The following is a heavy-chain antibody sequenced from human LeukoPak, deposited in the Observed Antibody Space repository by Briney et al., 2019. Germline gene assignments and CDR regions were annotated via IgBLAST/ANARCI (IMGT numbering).Heavy chain of an antibody. CDR2: ISSSSSTI. J-gene: IGHJ4*02. D-gene: IGHD6-19*01. V-gene: IGHV3-48*01. Sequence: GGSLRLSCAASGFTFSSYSMNWVRQAPGKGLEWVSYISSSSSTIYYADSVKGRFTISRDNAKNSLYLQMNSLRAEDTAVYYCARDWGREGVAVAGMVEEGDYWGQGTLVTVSS. CDR3: ARDWGREGVAVAGMVEEGDY. CDR1: GFTFSSYS.